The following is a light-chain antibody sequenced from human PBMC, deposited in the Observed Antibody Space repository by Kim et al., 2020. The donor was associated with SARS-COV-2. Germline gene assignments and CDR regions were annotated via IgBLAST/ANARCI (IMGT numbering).Light chain of an antibody. J-gene: IGKJ2*01. Sequence: EIVLTQSPGTLSLSPGERATLSCRASQSVSSSYLAWYQQKPGQAPRLLIYGASSRATGIPYRFSGSGSGTDFTLTISRLEPEDFAVYYCQQYGSSLYTFGQGTKLDIK. CDR2: GAS. V-gene: IGKV3-20*01. CDR3: QQYGSSLYT. CDR1: QSVSSSY.